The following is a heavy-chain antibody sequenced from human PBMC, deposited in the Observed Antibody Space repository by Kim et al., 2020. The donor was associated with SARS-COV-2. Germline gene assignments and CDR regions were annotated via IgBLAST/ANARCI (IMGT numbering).Heavy chain of an antibody. CDR2: IIPIFGTA. V-gene: IGHV1-69*13. CDR1: GGTFSSYA. D-gene: IGHD2-2*01. Sequence: SVKVSCKASGGTFSSYAISWVRQAPGQGLEWMGGIIPIFGTANYAQKFQGRVTITADESTSTAYMELSSLRSEDTAVYYCARVPPPLGYCSSTSCSPTYYYYGMDVWGQGTTVTVSS. J-gene: IGHJ6*02. CDR3: ARVPPPLGYCSSTSCSPTYYYYGMDV.